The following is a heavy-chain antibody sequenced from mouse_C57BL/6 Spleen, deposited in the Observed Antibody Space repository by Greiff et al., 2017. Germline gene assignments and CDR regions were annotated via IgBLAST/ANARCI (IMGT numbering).Heavy chain of an antibody. D-gene: IGHD1-1*01. J-gene: IGHJ4*01. CDR1: GYSITSGYY. CDR3: AREGDYGSSYDYAMDY. V-gene: IGHV3-6*01. Sequence: VQLQQSGPGLVKPSQSLSLTCSVTGYSITSGYYWNWIRQFPGNKLEWMGYISYDGSNNYNPSLKNRISITRDTSKNQFFLKLNSVTTEDTATYYCAREGDYGSSYDYAMDYWGQGTSVTVSS. CDR2: ISYDGSN.